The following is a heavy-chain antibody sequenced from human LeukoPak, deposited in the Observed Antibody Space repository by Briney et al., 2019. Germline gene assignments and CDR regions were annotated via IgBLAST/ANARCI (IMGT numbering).Heavy chain of an antibody. J-gene: IGHJ4*02. CDR2: IYHSGST. D-gene: IGHD6-6*01. Sequence: SQTLSLTCTVSGGSISSGGYYWRWIRQPPGKGLEWIGYIYHSGSTYYNPSLKSRVTISVDRSKNQFSLKLSSVTAADTAVYYCARESAARPGYWGQGTPVTVSS. CDR1: GGSISSGGYY. V-gene: IGHV4-30-2*01. CDR3: ARESAARPGY.